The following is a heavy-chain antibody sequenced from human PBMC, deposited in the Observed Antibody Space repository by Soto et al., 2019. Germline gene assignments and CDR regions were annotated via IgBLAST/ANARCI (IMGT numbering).Heavy chain of an antibody. CDR2: INLNDGGT. CDR3: VKDESINWYSGHFRH. J-gene: IGHJ1*01. CDR1: EYSFGDYY. V-gene: IGHV1-2*02. Sequence: AASVKVSCKASEYSFGDYYLHWLRQAPGQGLEWMGWINLNDGGTNYARKFQGRVTMTSDKSITTVYMELSSLSAEDTAFYYCVKDESINWYSGHFRHWGQGTLVTVSS. D-gene: IGHD6-13*01.